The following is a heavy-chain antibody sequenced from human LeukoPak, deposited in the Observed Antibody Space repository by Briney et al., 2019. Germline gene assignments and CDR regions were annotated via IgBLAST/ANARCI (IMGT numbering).Heavy chain of an antibody. CDR3: ARDGPAQMVDLDY. D-gene: IGHD3-10*01. CDR2: IHPNNGDT. J-gene: IGHJ4*02. Sequence: ASVKVSCKASGYTFSGTGWYLYWLRQAPGQGLECMGWIHPNNGDTAYAQKFEGRVAMTRDTSIGTAYMELRRLRPDDTAVYFCARDGPAQMVDLDYWGQGTLVTVSS. CDR1: GYTFSGTGWY. V-gene: IGHV1-2*02.